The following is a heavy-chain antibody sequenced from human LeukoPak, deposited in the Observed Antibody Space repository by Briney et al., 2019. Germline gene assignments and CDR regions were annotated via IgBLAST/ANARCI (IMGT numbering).Heavy chain of an antibody. J-gene: IGHJ1*01. D-gene: IGHD3-10*01. Sequence: GGSLRLSCAASGFTFSSYAMSWVRQAPGKGLEWVSAISGSGGSTYYADSVKGRFTISRDNSKNTLFLQMNSLRTEDTAVYYCARAPDSVPFTIGYWGQGTLVTVSS. CDR1: GFTFSSYA. V-gene: IGHV3-23*01. CDR2: ISGSGGST. CDR3: ARAPDSVPFTIGY.